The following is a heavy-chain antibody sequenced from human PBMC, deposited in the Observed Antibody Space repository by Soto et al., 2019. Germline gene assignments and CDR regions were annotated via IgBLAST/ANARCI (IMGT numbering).Heavy chain of an antibody. V-gene: IGHV3-11*06. CDR1: GFTFSDYY. J-gene: IGHJ4*02. CDR3: ARNADYYGSGSYQGFDY. CDR2: ISSSSSYT. Sequence: GGSLRLSCAASGFTFSDYYMSWIRQAPGKGLEWVSYISSSSSYTNYADSVKGRFTISRDNAKNSLYLQMNSLRAEDTAVYYCARNADYYGSGSYQGFDYWGQGTLVTVSS. D-gene: IGHD3-10*01.